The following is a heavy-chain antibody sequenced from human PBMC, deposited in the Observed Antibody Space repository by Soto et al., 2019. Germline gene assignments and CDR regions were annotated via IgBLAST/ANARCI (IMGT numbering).Heavy chain of an antibody. CDR2: ISGSGGST. V-gene: IGHV3-23*01. J-gene: IGHJ4*02. CDR3: AGHYYDILSCSFDY. D-gene: IGHD3-9*01. Sequence: PGGSLRLSCAASGFTFSSYAMSWVRQAPGKGLEWVSAISGSGGSTYYADSVKGRFTISRDNSKNTLYLQMNSLRAEDTAVYYCAGHYYDILSCSFDYSGQATLLTVSS. CDR1: GFTFSSYA.